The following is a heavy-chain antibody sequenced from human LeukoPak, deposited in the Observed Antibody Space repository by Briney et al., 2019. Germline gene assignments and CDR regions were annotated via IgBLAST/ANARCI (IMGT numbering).Heavy chain of an antibody. J-gene: IGHJ3*02. D-gene: IGHD5-18*01. CDR3: ARDRVMLWLGAFDI. CDR1: GFTFSNYW. Sequence: HPGGSLRLSCVASGFTFSNYWMSWVRQAPGKGLEWVANIKQDGSEKYYVDSVKGRFTISRDNAKNSLYLQMNSLRAEDTAVYYCARDRVMLWLGAFDIWGQGTMVTVSS. CDR2: IKQDGSEK. V-gene: IGHV3-7*01.